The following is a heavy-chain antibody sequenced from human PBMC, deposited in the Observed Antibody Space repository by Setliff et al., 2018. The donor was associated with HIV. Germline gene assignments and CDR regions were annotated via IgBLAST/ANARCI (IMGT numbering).Heavy chain of an antibody. CDR1: GFTFSDYY. V-gene: IGHV3-53*01. CDR2: IYSDDYT. CDR3: AKTSNTGYLFCSDY. D-gene: IGHD3-9*01. J-gene: IGHJ4*02. Sequence: HPGGSLRLSCAGSGSGGSGFTFSDYYMSWVRQAPGKGLEWVSIIYSDDYTYYSDSVKGRFTISRDNSKNTVYLQMNSLRAEDTAVYYCAKTSNTGYLFCSDYWGQGTLVTVSS.